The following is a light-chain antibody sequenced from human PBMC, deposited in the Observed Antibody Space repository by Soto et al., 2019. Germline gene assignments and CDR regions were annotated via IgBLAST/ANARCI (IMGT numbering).Light chain of an antibody. CDR3: SSSAGSIAIYV. J-gene: IGLJ1*01. Sequence: QSALTQPPSASGSPGQSVTISCTGTSSDVGAYNFVSWYQQLPGKAPKLMIYHVTKRPSGVPDRFSGSKSGNTASLTVSGLQAEDGADYYCSSSAGSIAIYVCGTGTNVTF. V-gene: IGLV2-8*01. CDR1: SSDVGAYNF. CDR2: HVT.